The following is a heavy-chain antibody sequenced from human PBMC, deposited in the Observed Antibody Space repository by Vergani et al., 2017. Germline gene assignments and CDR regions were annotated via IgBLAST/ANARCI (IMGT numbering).Heavy chain of an antibody. V-gene: IGHV4-61*01. CDR3: AGGDSSVVVLFGELSRYNWFDP. J-gene: IGHJ5*02. CDR1: GGSVSSGSYY. D-gene: IGHD3-10*02. Sequence: QVQLQESGPGLVKPSETLSLTCTVSGGSVSSGSYYWSWIRQPPGKGLEWIGYIYYSGSTNYNPSLKSRVTISVDTSKNQFSLKLSSVTAADTAVYYGAGGDSSVVVLFGELSRYNWFDPGGQGTLVTVSS. CDR2: IYYSGST.